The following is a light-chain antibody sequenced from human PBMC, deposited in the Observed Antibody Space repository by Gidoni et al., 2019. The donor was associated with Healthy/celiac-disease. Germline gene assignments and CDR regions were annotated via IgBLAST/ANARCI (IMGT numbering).Light chain of an antibody. J-gene: IGKJ1*01. CDR3: LQDYNYPRT. CDR2: AAS. V-gene: IGKV1-6*01. Sequence: IQMTPSPSSLSASGGDRVTITCRASQGIRNELGWYQQKPGKAPKLLIYAASSLQSGVPSRFSGSGSGTDFTLTISSLQPEDFATYYCLQDYNYPRTFGQGTKVEIK. CDR1: QGIRNE.